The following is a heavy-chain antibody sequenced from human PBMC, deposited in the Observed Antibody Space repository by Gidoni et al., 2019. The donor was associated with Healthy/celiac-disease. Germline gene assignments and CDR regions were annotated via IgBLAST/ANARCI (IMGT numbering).Heavy chain of an antibody. CDR2: IYTSGST. Sequence: QVQLQESGPGLVKPSQTLSLPCTVSGGSISSGSYYWSWIRQPAGKGLEWIGRIYTSGSTNYNPSLKSRVTISVDTSKNQFSLKLSSVTAADTAVYYCAREWELLESYYYYGMDVWGQGTTVTVSS. V-gene: IGHV4-61*02. CDR3: AREWELLESYYYYGMDV. CDR1: GGSISSGSYY. J-gene: IGHJ6*02. D-gene: IGHD1-26*01.